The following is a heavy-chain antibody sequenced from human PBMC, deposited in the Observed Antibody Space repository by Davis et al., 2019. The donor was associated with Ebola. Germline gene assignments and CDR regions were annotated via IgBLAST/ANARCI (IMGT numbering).Heavy chain of an antibody. CDR1: GITFSRYA. Sequence: GESLKTSCAVSGITFSRYAMHWVRQAPGKRLEWVTDIAYDGRYESYAESVKGRFTISRDNSKSTLYLQMNSLRLEDTAVYYCVRDYNDGIGRFDYWGQGTLVTVAS. CDR2: IAYDGRYE. D-gene: IGHD3-16*01. V-gene: IGHV3-30*04. CDR3: VRDYNDGIGRFDY. J-gene: IGHJ4*02.